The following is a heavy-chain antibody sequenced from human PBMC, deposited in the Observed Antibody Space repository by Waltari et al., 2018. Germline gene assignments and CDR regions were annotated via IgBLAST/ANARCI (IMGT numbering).Heavy chain of an antibody. CDR3: ARRDYDSRAFDS. CDR2: ISPCDSDT. J-gene: IGHJ3*02. D-gene: IGHD3-22*01. V-gene: IGHV5-51*01. Sequence: EVQLVQSGAEVKQPGESLKISCKGSGYTFPTYWIAWVPHMPGKALEGLGLISPCDSDTRYSPSCQGQVTSAAEKASNTVYLQWSRLKASDTAMYYCARRDYDSRAFDSWGQGTMVSVSS. CDR1: GYTFPTYW.